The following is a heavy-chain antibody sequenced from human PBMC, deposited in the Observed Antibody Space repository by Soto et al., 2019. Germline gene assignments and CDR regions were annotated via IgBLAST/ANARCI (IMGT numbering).Heavy chain of an antibody. CDR2: IYHSGST. J-gene: IGHJ6*02. CDR3: ARVVGGYYYGMDV. CDR1: GGSISSSNW. Sequence: QVQLQESGPGLVKPSGTLSLTCAVSGGSISSSNWWSWVRQPPGKGLEWIGEIYHSGSTNYNPSLTCRVTISVDKSKNQCSLKLSSVTAADPAVYYCARVVGGYYYGMDVWGQGPTVTVSS. D-gene: IGHD3-16*01. V-gene: IGHV4-4*02.